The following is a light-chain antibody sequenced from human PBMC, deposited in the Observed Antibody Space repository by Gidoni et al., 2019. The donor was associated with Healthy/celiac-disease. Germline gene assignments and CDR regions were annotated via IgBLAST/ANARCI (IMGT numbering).Light chain of an antibody. Sequence: QLVLTQSPSAFASLAASFKLTYTLSSGHSSYAIAWHQQQPEKGPRYLMKLNSDGSHSKGAGIPDRFSGSSSGAERYLTISSLQSEDEADYYCQTWGTGVVFGGGTKLTVL. CDR1: SGHSSYA. CDR3: QTWGTGVV. J-gene: IGLJ2*01. V-gene: IGLV4-69*01. CDR2: LNSDGSH.